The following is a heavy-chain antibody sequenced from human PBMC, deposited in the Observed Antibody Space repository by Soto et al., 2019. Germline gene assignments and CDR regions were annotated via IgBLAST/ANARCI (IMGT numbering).Heavy chain of an antibody. CDR1: GGTFSSYA. Sequence: SVKVSCKASGGTFSSYAISWVRQAPGQGLEWMGGIIPIFGTANYAQKFQGRVTITADESTSTAYMELSSLRSEDTAVYYCARVGRGLRLGELLIKNYYYYYGMDVCGQGTTVTVSS. CDR3: ARVGRGLRLGELLIKNYYYYYGMDV. J-gene: IGHJ6*02. V-gene: IGHV1-69*13. CDR2: IIPIFGTA. D-gene: IGHD3-16*01.